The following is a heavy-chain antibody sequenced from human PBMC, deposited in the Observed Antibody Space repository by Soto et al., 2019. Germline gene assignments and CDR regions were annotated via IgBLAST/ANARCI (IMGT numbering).Heavy chain of an antibody. J-gene: IGHJ6*03. Sequence: GGSLRLSCAASGFTFSSYAMSWVRQAPGKGLEWVSAISGSGGSTCYADSVKGRFTISRDNSKNTLYLQMNSLRAEDTAVYYCAKGSYDFWSGFDYYYMDVWGKGTTVTVSS. CDR2: ISGSGGST. CDR1: GFTFSSYA. CDR3: AKGSYDFWSGFDYYYMDV. D-gene: IGHD3-3*01. V-gene: IGHV3-23*01.